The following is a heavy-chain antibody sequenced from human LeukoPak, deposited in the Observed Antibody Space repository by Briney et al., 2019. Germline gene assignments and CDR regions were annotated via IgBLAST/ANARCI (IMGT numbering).Heavy chain of an antibody. CDR3: ARGFYGDSSYYYYYMDV. J-gene: IGHJ6*03. CDR2: IGAAGDT. Sequence: PGGSLRLSCAASGFTFSSYDMHWVRQATGKGLEWVSAIGAAGDTYYPGSVKGRFAISRENAKNSLYLQMNGLRAGGTAVYYCARGFYGDSSYYYYYMDVWGKGTTVTVSS. V-gene: IGHV3-13*01. D-gene: IGHD3-22*01. CDR1: GFTFSSYD.